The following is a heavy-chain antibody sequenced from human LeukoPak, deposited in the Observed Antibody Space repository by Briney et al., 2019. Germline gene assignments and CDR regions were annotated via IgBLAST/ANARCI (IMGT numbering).Heavy chain of an antibody. CDR2: ISSSSYI. CDR3: ARGSPYDGMDV. CDR1: GFTFSSYS. Sequence: PGGSLRLSCAASGFTFSSYSMNWVRQAPGKGLEWVSSISSSSYIYYSDSVKGRFTISRDNAKNSLYLQMNSLRAEDTAVYYCARGSPYDGMDVWGQGTTVTVSS. D-gene: IGHD2-8*01. J-gene: IGHJ6*02. V-gene: IGHV3-21*01.